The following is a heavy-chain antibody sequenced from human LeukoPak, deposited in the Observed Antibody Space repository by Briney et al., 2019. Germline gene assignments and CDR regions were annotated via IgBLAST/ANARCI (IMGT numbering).Heavy chain of an antibody. D-gene: IGHD6-6*01. Sequence: GGSLRLSCAASGFTVSPNYMNWVRQAPGKGLEWVSVIYTDDATYYADSVKSRFTISRDHSKNTLYLQMNSLRDEDTAVYYCAIGSSSSAPDYWGQGTLVTVSS. V-gene: IGHV3-53*01. J-gene: IGHJ4*02. CDR3: AIGSSSSAPDY. CDR2: IYTDDAT. CDR1: GFTVSPNY.